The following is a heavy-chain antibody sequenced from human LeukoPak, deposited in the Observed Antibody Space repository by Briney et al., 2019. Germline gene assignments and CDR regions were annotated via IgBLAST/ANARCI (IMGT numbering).Heavy chain of an antibody. CDR3: ARDQLDGSWDAFDI. CDR1: GFTFDDYA. Sequence: GGSLRLSCAASGFTFDDYAMHWVRQAPGKGLEWVSGISWNSGSIGYADSVKGRFTISRDNAKNTLYLQMNSLRAEDTAVYYCARDQLDGSWDAFDIWGQGTMVTVSS. V-gene: IGHV3-9*01. CDR2: ISWNSGSI. D-gene: IGHD3-10*01. J-gene: IGHJ3*02.